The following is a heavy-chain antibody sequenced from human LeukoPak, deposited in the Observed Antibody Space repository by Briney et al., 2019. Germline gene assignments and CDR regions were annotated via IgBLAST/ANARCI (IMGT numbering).Heavy chain of an antibody. CDR3: AREHCSTTSCYFDY. V-gene: IGHV3-11*01. J-gene: IGHJ4*02. CDR2: ISTSGSTI. D-gene: IGHD2-2*01. CDR1: GFTFSDYY. Sequence: SGGSLRLSCAASGFTFSDYYMSWMRQAPGQGLEWVSYISTSGSTIYHADSVKGRFTISRDNAKNSLYLQMNSLRAEDTAVYYCAREHCSTTSCYFDYWGQGPLVTVSS.